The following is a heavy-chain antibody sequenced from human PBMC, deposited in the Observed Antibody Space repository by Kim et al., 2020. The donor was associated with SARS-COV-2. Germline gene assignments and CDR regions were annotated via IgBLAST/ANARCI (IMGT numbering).Heavy chain of an antibody. CDR3: ARHMGGEYFQH. CDR1: GGSISSSSYY. V-gene: IGHV4-39*01. CDR2: IYYSGST. J-gene: IGHJ1*01. Sequence: SETLSLTCTVSGGSISSSSYYWGWIRQPPGKGLEWIGSIYYSGSTYYNPSLKSRVTISVDTSKNQFSLKLSSVTAADTAVYYCARHMGGEYFQHWGQGT. D-gene: IGHD2-15*01.